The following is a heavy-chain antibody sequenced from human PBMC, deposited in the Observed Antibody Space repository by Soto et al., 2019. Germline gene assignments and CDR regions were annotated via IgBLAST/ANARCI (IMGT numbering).Heavy chain of an antibody. V-gene: IGHV1-69*13. J-gene: IGHJ5*02. CDR2: IIPIFGTA. Sequence: ASVKVSCKASGGTFSSYAISWVRQAPGQGLEWMGGIIPIFGTANYAQKFQGRVTITADESTSTAYMELSSLRSEDTAVYYCARVCSGGSCYNSWGQGTLVTVSS. D-gene: IGHD2-15*01. CDR1: GGTFSSYA. CDR3: ARVCSGGSCYNS.